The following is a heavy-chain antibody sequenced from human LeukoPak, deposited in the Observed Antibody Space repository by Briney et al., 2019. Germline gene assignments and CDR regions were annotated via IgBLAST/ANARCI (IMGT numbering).Heavy chain of an antibody. Sequence: PGGSLRLSCAASGFTFSSYAMHWVRQAPGKGLEWVAVISYDGSNKYYADSVKGRFTISRDNSKNTLYLQMNSLRAEDTAVYYCARVARYYEGYYMDVWGKGTTVTISS. CDR1: GFTFSSYA. CDR3: ARVARYYEGYYMDV. D-gene: IGHD3-22*01. V-gene: IGHV3-30*04. CDR2: ISYDGSNK. J-gene: IGHJ6*03.